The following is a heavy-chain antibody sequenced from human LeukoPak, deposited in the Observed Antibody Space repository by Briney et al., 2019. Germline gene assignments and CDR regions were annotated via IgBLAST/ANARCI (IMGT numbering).Heavy chain of an antibody. J-gene: IGHJ3*02. Sequence: ASVKVSCKASGYTFTTYYMHWVRQAPGQGLEWMGIINPSGGTTVYAQKFQGRLTMTRDTSTTTVYMELSSLRSEDTAVYYCARVGVRGLRTNAFDIWGQGTMVTVSS. D-gene: IGHD3-10*01. CDR3: ARVGVRGLRTNAFDI. CDR1: GYTFTTYY. V-gene: IGHV1-46*01. CDR2: INPSGGTT.